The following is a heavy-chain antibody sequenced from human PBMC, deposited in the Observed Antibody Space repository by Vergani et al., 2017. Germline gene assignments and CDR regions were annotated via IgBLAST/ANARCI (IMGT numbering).Heavy chain of an antibody. CDR1: GFTFSSYG. Sequence: QVQLVESGGGVVQPGRSLRLSCAASGFTFSSYGMHWVRQAPGKGLEWVAVIWYDGSNKDYADSVKGRFTISRDNSKNTLYLQMNSLRAEDTAVYYCARDSSGYDAFDIWGQGTMVTVSS. CDR2: IWYDGSNK. D-gene: IGHD5-12*01. V-gene: IGHV3-33*01. J-gene: IGHJ3*02. CDR3: ARDSSGYDAFDI.